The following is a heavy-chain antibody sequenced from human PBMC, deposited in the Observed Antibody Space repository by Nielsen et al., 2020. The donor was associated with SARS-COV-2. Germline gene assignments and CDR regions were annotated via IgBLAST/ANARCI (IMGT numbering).Heavy chain of an antibody. CDR1: GFTFSSYW. D-gene: IGHD4-17*01. CDR3: ARTTVTSLRYYYYYGMDV. J-gene: IGHJ6*02. Sequence: GESLKISCAASGFTFSSYWMHWVRQAPGKGLVWVSRINSDGSSTSYADSVKGRFTISRDNAKNSLYLQMNSLRAEDTAVYYCARTTVTSLRYYYYYGMDVWGQGTTVTVSS. CDR2: INSDGSST. V-gene: IGHV3-74*01.